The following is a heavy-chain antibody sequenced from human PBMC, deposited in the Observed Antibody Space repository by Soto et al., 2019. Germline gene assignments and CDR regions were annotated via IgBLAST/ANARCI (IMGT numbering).Heavy chain of an antibody. CDR1: GFTFSDYY. V-gene: IGHV3-11*06. D-gene: IGHD2-2*01. Sequence: PGGALRLSCAASGFTFSDYYMSWIRQAPGKGLEWVSYISSSSSYTNYADSVTGRFTISRDNAKNSLYLQMTSLRAEDTAVYHCARSERAGIVVVPAATQFDYWGQGTLATVPS. J-gene: IGHJ4*02. CDR3: ARSERAGIVVVPAATQFDY. CDR2: ISSSSSYT.